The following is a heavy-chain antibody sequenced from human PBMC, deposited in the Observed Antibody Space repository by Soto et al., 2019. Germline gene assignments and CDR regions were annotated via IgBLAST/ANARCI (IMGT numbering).Heavy chain of an antibody. J-gene: IGHJ5*02. D-gene: IGHD3-9*01. CDR1: GYTFTALY. CDR3: TTLRLDP. Sequence: GASVKVSCKASGYTFTALYMNWVRQAPGQGLGWMGWVNPNTGVTKYAQKFQGRVTMTRDTSINTAYMELSGLTSDDTAVYYCTTLRLDPWGQGTLVTVSS. CDR2: VNPNTGVT. V-gene: IGHV1-2*02.